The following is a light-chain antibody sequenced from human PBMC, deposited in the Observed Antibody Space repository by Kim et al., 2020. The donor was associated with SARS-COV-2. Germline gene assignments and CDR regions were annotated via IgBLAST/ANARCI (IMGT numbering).Light chain of an antibody. CDR3: QSADSSGTYYV. J-gene: IGLJ1*01. CDR2: KDS. Sequence: PGQTARITCSGDALPKQYAYWYQQKPGQAPVLVIYKDSERPSGIPERFSGSSSGKTVTLTISGVQAEDEADYYCQSADSSGTYYVFGTGTKVTVL. CDR1: ALPKQY. V-gene: IGLV3-25*03.